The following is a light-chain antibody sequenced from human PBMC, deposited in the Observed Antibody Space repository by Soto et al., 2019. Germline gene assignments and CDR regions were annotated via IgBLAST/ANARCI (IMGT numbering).Light chain of an antibody. CDR3: QQTYSTPYT. V-gene: IGKV1-39*01. J-gene: IGKJ2*01. Sequence: DIQMTQSPSSLSASVGDRVTITCRASQSISSYLKWYQQKQGKAPKLLIYAASSLQSGVQSWFSGSGSGTDFTLTISSQQPEDFAAYYCQQTYSTPYTFGQGTKLEIK. CDR1: QSISSY. CDR2: AAS.